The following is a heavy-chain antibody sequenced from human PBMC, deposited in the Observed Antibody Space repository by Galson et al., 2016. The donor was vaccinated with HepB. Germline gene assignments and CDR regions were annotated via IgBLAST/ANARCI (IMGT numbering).Heavy chain of an antibody. J-gene: IGHJ5*02. CDR2: IYGDDKT. V-gene: IGHV3-53*01. Sequence: SLRLSCAVSGFSVRTNDMSWVRQAPGKGLEWVSLIYGDDKTYYSDSVKGRFTISRDSSKNTLYLQMNSLRVEDTAVYYCARDPPSVATGTWAWGQGTQVTVSS. D-gene: IGHD3-9*01. CDR3: ARDPPSVATGTWA. CDR1: GFSVRTND.